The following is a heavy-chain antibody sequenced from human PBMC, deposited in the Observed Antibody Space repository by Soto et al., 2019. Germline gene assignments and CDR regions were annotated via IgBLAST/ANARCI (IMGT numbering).Heavy chain of an antibody. CDR1: GYTLTGYY. V-gene: IGHV1-2*04. D-gene: IGHD2-15*01. J-gene: IGHJ6*03. Sequence: ASVKVSCKDSGYTLTGYYMHWLRQAPEQGLEWMGWINPNSGGTNYAQKFQGWVTMTRDTSISTAYMELSRLRSDDTAVYYCARGGRSRYCSGGSCYKSYYYYYMDVWGKGTTVTVSS. CDR2: INPNSGGT. CDR3: ARGGRSRYCSGGSCYKSYYYYYMDV.